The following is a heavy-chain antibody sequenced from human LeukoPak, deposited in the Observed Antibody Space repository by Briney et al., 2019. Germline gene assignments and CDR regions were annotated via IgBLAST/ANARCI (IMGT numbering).Heavy chain of an antibody. D-gene: IGHD6-13*01. J-gene: IGHJ4*02. CDR3: AKARIGAAGLYFDY. CDR1: GFTFDDYA. Sequence: PGRSLRLSCAASGFTFDDYAMHWVRQAPGKGLEWVSGICWNSGSIGYADSVKGRFTISRDNAKNSLYLQMNSLRAEDMALYYCAKARIGAAGLYFDYWGQGTLVTVSS. CDR2: ICWNSGSI. V-gene: IGHV3-9*03.